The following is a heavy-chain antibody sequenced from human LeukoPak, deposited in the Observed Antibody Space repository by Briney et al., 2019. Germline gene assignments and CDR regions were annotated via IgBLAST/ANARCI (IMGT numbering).Heavy chain of an antibody. CDR1: GGTFSNYA. J-gene: IGHJ4*02. Sequence: SVKDSCKASGGTFSNYAITWVRQAPGQGLEWMGGIIPIFGTANYAQKFQGRVTITTDESTSTAYMELSSLRSEDTAVYYCARVGAYYYGSGTYEDYWGRGTLVTVSS. CDR2: IIPIFGTA. CDR3: ARVGAYYYGSGTYEDY. D-gene: IGHD3-10*01. V-gene: IGHV1-69*05.